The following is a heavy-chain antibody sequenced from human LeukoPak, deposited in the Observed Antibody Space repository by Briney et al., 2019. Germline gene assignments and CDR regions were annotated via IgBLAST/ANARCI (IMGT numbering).Heavy chain of an antibody. V-gene: IGHV3-23*01. CDR3: ARRLEYSGSKGVFDY. D-gene: IGHD1-26*01. Sequence: PGGSLRLSCAASGFTFSSYSMSWVRQAPGKGLEWVSSITGSAHRTDYIASVRGRFTISRDNSKNTLYLQMNSLGAEDTAVYYCARRLEYSGSKGVFDYWGQGTLVTVSS. J-gene: IGHJ4*02. CDR2: ITGSAHRT. CDR1: GFTFSSYS.